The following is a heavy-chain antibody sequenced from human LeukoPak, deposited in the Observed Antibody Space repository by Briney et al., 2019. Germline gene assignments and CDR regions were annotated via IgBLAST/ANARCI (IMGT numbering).Heavy chain of an antibody. D-gene: IGHD5-18*01. J-gene: IGHJ4*02. Sequence: ASVKVSCKASGYTFGSDDINWVRQAPGQGLEWMGIINPSGGSTSYAQKFQGRVTMTRDTSTSTVYMKLSSLRSEDTAVYYCAREIGPIQLHLWGSAFDYWGQGTLVTVSS. V-gene: IGHV1-46*01. CDR1: GYTFGSDD. CDR3: AREIGPIQLHLWGSAFDY. CDR2: INPSGGST.